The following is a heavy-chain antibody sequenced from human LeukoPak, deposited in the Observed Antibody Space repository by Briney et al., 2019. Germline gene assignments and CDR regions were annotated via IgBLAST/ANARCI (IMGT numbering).Heavy chain of an antibody. V-gene: IGHV4-34*01. CDR1: GGSFSGYY. D-gene: IGHD6-13*01. J-gene: IGHJ2*01. Sequence: SETLSLTCAVYGGSFSGYYWSWIRQPPGKGLEWIGEINHSGSTNYNPSLKSRVTISVDTSKNQFSLKLNSVTAADTAVYYCARVSSSWYQDWYFDLWGRGTLVTVSS. CDR3: ARVSSSWYQDWYFDL. CDR2: INHSGST.